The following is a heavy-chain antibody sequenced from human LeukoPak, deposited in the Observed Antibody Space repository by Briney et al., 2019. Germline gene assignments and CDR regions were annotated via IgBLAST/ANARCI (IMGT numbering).Heavy chain of an antibody. CDR2: ISGSGGST. D-gene: IGHD5-12*01. V-gene: IGHV3-23*01. CDR1: GLTFNNYV. J-gene: IGHJ4*02. Sequence: GGSLRLSCEASGLTFNNYVMTWVRQAPGKGLEWVSAISGSGGSTYYADSVKGRFTISRDNSKNTLYLQMNSLRAEDTAVYYCAKDRGYSGYDAFDYWGQGTLVTVSS. CDR3: AKDRGYSGYDAFDY.